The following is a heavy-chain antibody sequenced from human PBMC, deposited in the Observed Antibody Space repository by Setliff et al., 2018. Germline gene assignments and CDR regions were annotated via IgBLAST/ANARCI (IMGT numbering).Heavy chain of an antibody. D-gene: IGHD6-13*01. CDR3: ARDVRVASSSWFKSAFDI. Sequence: SETLSLTCAVSGYSISSGNYWGWIRQPPGKGLEWIGSIYYSGSTYYNPSLKSRVTISVDTSKNQFSLKLSSVTAADTAVYYCARDVRVASSSWFKSAFDIWGQGTMVTVSS. CDR1: GYSISSGNY. V-gene: IGHV4-38-2*02. CDR2: IYYSGST. J-gene: IGHJ3*02.